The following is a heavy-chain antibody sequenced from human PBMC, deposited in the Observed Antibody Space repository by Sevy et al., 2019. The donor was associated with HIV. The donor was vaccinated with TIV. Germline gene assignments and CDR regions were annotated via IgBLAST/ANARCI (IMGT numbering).Heavy chain of an antibody. Sequence: GGSLRLSCAASGFIFSTYAMHWVRQAPGKGLECVADISYDGSEKKYAESVKSRFTVSRDNSKNTLYLQMNSLRVEDTAVYYCARDPSPLEHGSGRLDYYYYGLDVWGQGTTVTVSS. CDR2: ISYDGSEK. CDR3: ARDPSPLEHGSGRLDYYYYGLDV. D-gene: IGHD3-10*01. J-gene: IGHJ6*02. V-gene: IGHV3-30-3*01. CDR1: GFIFSTYA.